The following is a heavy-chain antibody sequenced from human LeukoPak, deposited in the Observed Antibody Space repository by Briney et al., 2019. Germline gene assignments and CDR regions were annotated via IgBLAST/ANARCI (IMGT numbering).Heavy chain of an antibody. CDR1: GGSFSGYY. CDR3: ARTPAITAAANHYFDY. CDR2: INHSGST. V-gene: IGHV4-34*01. D-gene: IGHD6-13*01. J-gene: IGHJ4*02. Sequence: PSETLSLTCAVYGGSFSGYYWSWIRQPPGKGLEWIGEINHSGSTNYNPSLKSRVTISVDTSKNQFSLKLSSVTAADTAVYYCARTPAITAAANHYFDYWGQGTLVTVSS.